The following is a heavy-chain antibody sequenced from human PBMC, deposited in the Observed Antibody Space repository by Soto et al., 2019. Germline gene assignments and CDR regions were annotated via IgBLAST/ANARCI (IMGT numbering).Heavy chain of an antibody. V-gene: IGHV4-59*01. CDR3: AGLTYYDFWSGYPPGDY. CDR2: IYYSGST. D-gene: IGHD3-3*01. J-gene: IGHJ4*02. Sequence: SETLSLTCTVSGGSISSYYWSWIRQPPGKGLEWIGYIYYSGSTNYNPSLKSRVTISVDTSKNQFSLKLSSVTAADTAVYYCAGLTYYDFWSGYPPGDYWGQGTLVTVSS. CDR1: GGSISSYY.